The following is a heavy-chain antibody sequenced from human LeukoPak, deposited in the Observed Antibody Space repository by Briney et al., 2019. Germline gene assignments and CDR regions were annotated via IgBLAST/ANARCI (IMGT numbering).Heavy chain of an antibody. Sequence: SVKVSCKASGYTFTSYGISWVRQAPGQGLEWMGGIIPIFGTANYAQKFQGRVTITADESTSTAYMELSSLRSEDTAVYYCARDPSRGYSYGYDIWFDPWGQGTLVTVSS. J-gene: IGHJ5*02. CDR1: GYTFTSYG. CDR2: IIPIFGTA. V-gene: IGHV1-69*13. D-gene: IGHD5-18*01. CDR3: ARDPSRGYSYGYDIWFDP.